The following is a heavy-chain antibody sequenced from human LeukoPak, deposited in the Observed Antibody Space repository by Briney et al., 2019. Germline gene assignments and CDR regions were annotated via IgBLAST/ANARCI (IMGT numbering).Heavy chain of an antibody. J-gene: IGHJ4*02. CDR1: GGSISSSSYY. Sequence: PSETLSLTCTVSGGSISSSSYYWGWIRQPPGKGLEWIGSIYYSGSTYYNPSLKSRVTISVDTSKNQFSLKLSSVTAADTAVYYCARLGKGSSRDYWGQGTLVTVSS. CDR3: ARLGKGSSRDY. V-gene: IGHV4-39*01. CDR2: IYYSGST. D-gene: IGHD1-26*01.